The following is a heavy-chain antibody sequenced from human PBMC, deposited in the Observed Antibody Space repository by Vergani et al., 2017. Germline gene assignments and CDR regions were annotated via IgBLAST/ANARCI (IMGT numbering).Heavy chain of an antibody. CDR3: GGGSDNYN. Sequence: EVQLLQSEGAVVQPGGSLRLSCVASGFTFSGHVMSWVRQGHGQGLEWVSRIKTTGYSTHNADSVKGRFTISRDNSKNTLYLQMNSLRVEDTAVYYCGGGSDNYNWGQGTLVTVSS. J-gene: IGHJ4*02. CDR2: IKTTGYST. CDR1: GFTFSGHV. V-gene: IGHV3-23*01. D-gene: IGHD5-24*01.